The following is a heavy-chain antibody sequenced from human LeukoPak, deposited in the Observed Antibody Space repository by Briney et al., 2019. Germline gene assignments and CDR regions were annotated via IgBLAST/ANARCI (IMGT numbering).Heavy chain of an antibody. CDR1: GYTFTSYG. D-gene: IGHD6-19*01. J-gene: IGHJ3*02. V-gene: IGHV1-18*01. Sequence: ASVTVSCKASGYTFTSYGISWVRQAPGQGLEWMGWISAYNGNTNYAQKLQGRVTMTTDTSTSTAYMELRSLRSDDTAVYYCARVSGRQWLGNDAFDIWGQGTMVTVSS. CDR3: ARVSGRQWLGNDAFDI. CDR2: ISAYNGNT.